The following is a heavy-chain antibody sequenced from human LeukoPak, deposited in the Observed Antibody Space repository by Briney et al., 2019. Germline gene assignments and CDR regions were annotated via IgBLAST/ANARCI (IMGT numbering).Heavy chain of an antibody. CDR1: GFTFSSYG. D-gene: IGHD6-19*01. Sequence: SGGSLRLSCAASGFTFSSYGMHWVRQAPGKGLEWVAFIRYDGSNKYYADSVKGRFTISRDNAKNSLYLQMNSLRAEDTAVYYCARAHSSGWPLYYFDYWGQGTLVTVSS. CDR3: ARAHSSGWPLYYFDY. V-gene: IGHV3-30*02. CDR2: IRYDGSNK. J-gene: IGHJ4*02.